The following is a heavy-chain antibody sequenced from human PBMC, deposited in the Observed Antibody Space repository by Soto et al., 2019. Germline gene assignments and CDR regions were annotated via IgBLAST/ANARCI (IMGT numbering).Heavy chain of an antibody. J-gene: IGHJ4*02. V-gene: IGHV3-48*02. CDR3: ARETGLRSSGWSYYFDF. Sequence: EVQLVESGGGMVQPGGSLRVSCAASGFTLSIYSMHWVRQAPGKGLEWVSYISGSGGTIYYADSVKGRFTISRDNAKNSLSVQMNSLRDEDTAVYFCARETGLRSSGWSYYFDFWGQGTRVTVSS. CDR1: GFTLSIYS. CDR2: ISGSGGTI. D-gene: IGHD6-19*01.